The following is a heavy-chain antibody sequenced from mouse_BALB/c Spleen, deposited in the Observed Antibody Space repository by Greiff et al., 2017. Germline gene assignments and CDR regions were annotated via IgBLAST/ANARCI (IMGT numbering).Heavy chain of an antibody. CDR2: INSNGGST. D-gene: IGHD4-1*01. V-gene: IGHV5-6-3*01. CDR1: GFTFSSYG. J-gene: IGHJ3*01. CDR3: ARCLTGTFAY. Sequence: EVMLVESGGGLVQPGGSLKLSCAASGFTFSSYGMSWVRQTPDKRLELVATINSNGGSTYYPDSVKGRFTISRDNAKNTLYLQMSSLKSEDTAMYYCARCLTGTFAYWGQGTLVTVSA.